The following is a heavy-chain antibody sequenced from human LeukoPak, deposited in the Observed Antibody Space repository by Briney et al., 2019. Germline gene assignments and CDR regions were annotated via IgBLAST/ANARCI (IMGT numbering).Heavy chain of an antibody. CDR2: ISSSGSTI. Sequence: PGRSLRLSCAASGFTFSSYEMNWVRQAPGKGLEWVSYISSSGSTIYYADSVEGRFTISRDNAKNSLYLQMNSLRAEDTAVYYCARDHPLIGYGMDVWGQGTTVTVSS. V-gene: IGHV3-48*03. D-gene: IGHD3-16*01. CDR3: ARDHPLIGYGMDV. CDR1: GFTFSSYE. J-gene: IGHJ6*02.